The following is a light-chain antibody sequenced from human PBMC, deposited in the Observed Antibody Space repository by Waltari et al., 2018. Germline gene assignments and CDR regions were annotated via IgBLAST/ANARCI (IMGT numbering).Light chain of an antibody. CDR1: RSVGGW. CDR3: QQYNDLYS. CDR2: EAS. Sequence: DIQITQSPSALSASVGDTVTLNCRTSRSVGGWMAWFQQKPDKAPRLLIYEASSLADGVPSRFSGSGSATEFTLTISGLQPDDFATYYCQQYNDLYSFGRGTKLEI. J-gene: IGKJ2*01. V-gene: IGKV1-5*01.